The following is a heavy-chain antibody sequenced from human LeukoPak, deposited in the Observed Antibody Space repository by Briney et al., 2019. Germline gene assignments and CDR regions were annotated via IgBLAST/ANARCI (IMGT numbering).Heavy chain of an antibody. CDR1: GYTFTSYD. V-gene: IGHV1-8*01. CDR2: MNPNSGNT. Sequence: ASVKVSCKASGYTFTSYDINWVRQATGQGLEWMGWMNPNSGNTGYAQKFQGRVTMPRNTSISTAYMELSSLRSEDTAVYYCARKVNHESRYYYYGMDVWGQGTTVTVSS. J-gene: IGHJ6*02. CDR3: ARKVNHESRYYYYGMDV. D-gene: IGHD2-21*01.